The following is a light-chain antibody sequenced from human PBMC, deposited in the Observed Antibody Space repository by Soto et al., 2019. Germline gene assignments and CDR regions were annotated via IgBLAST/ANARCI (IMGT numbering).Light chain of an antibody. J-gene: IGKJ1*01. CDR2: GAS. CDR1: QSVSSSY. CDR3: QQYGSSPRT. V-gene: IGKV3-20*01. Sequence: EIVLTQSPGTLSLSPGERATLSCRASQSVSSSYLAWYQQKPGQAPRLLIYGASSRATGIPDRLSGSGSGTDFTLTISRLEPEDFAVYYGQQYGSSPRTFGQGTKVEI.